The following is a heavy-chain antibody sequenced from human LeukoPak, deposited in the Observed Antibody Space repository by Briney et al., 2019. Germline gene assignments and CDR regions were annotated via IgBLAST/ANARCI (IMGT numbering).Heavy chain of an antibody. D-gene: IGHD6-25*01. CDR2: IKQDGSEK. J-gene: IGHJ4*02. CDR1: GFSFNNYR. CDR3: VRGPHIAATSY. V-gene: IGHV3-7*03. Sequence: GGSLRLSCVASGFSFNNYRMTWVRQAPGKGLEWVANIKQDGSEKQYVDSVKGRFAISRDNAKKSLYLQINTLRAEDTAVYYCVRGPHIAATSYWGQGALVTVSS.